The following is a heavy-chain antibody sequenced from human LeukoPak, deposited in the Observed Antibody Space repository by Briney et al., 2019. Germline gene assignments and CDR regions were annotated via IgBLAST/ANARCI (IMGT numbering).Heavy chain of an antibody. J-gene: IGHJ4*01. CDR3: AKDAVLRYSSGWGYYFDY. Sequence: GGSLRLSCAASGFVFDDYAMHWVRQAPGKGLEWVSGISWNGGSIGYADSAKGRFTISRDNAKNSLYLQMNSLRAEDTALYYCAKDAVLRYSSGWGYYFDYWGQGTLVTVSS. CDR2: ISWNGGSI. V-gene: IGHV3-9*01. CDR1: GFVFDDYA. D-gene: IGHD6-19*01.